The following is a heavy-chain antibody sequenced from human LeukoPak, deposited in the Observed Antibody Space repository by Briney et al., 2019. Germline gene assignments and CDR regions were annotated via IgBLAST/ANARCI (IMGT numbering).Heavy chain of an antibody. CDR1: GYSISSGYY. D-gene: IGHD2-15*01. V-gene: IGHV4-38-2*02. Sequence: SETLSLTCTVSGYSISSGYYWCWIRQPPGRGLEWIGSIYHSGSTYYTPSLKGRVTISVDTSKNQFSLKLSSVTAADTAVYYCARVLRAFDIWGQGTMVTVSS. J-gene: IGHJ3*02. CDR3: ARVLRAFDI. CDR2: IYHSGST.